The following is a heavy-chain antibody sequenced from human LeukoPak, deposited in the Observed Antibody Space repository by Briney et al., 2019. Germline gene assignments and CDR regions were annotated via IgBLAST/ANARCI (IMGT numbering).Heavy chain of an antibody. CDR2: IYYSGST. CDR3: ASWRYRWAVAGNDSFDY. J-gene: IGHJ4*02. D-gene: IGHD6-19*01. V-gene: IGHV4-59*01. Sequence: SETLSLTCTVSGGSISSYYWGWLRQPPGKGLEWIGYIYYSGSTNYNPSLKSRVTISVDTSKNQFSLKLSSVTAADTAVYYCASWRYRWAVAGNDSFDYWGQGTLVTVSS. CDR1: GGSISSYY.